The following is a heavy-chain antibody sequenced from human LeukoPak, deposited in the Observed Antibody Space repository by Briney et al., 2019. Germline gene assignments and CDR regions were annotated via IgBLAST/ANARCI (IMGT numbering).Heavy chain of an antibody. CDR1: GFTFSSYE. CDR2: ISSSGSTI. V-gene: IGHV3-48*03. D-gene: IGHD6-19*01. J-gene: IGHJ4*02. CDR3: ARGPSSGWFATYYFEY. Sequence: GGSLRLSCAASGFTFSSYEMNWVRQAPGKGLEWVSYISSSGSTIYYADSVKGRFTISRDNAKNSLFLQMNSLKAEDTAIYYCARGPSSGWFATYYFEYWGQGTLVTVSS.